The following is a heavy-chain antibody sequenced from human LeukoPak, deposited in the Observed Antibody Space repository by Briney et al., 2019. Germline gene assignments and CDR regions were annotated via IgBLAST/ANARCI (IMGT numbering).Heavy chain of an antibody. CDR3: AKLVYDFWSGYPSPLYYFDY. CDR1: GFTFSSYA. D-gene: IGHD3-3*01. Sequence: GGSLRLSCAASGFTFSSYAMSWVRQAPGKGLEWVSAISGSGGGTYYADSVKGRFTISRHNSKNTLYLQMNSLRAEDTAVYYCAKLVYDFWSGYPSPLYYFDYWGQGTLVTVSS. J-gene: IGHJ4*02. CDR2: ISGSGGGT. V-gene: IGHV3-23*01.